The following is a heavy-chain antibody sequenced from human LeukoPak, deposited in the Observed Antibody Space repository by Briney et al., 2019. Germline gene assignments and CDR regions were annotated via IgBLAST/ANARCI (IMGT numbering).Heavy chain of an antibody. V-gene: IGHV3-11*06. D-gene: IGHD3-10*02. CDR3: ARVYGVLGSRDLQLMH. J-gene: IGHJ4*02. Sequence: PGGSLRLSCAASGFIISDYYMTWIRQAPGKGLEFISFISSSGTYTNSADSVKGRFTISRDNAKHSLYLQMNRLRAEDTAVYYCARVYGVLGSRDLQLMHWGQGTLVTVSS. CDR1: GFIISDYY. CDR2: ISSSGTYT.